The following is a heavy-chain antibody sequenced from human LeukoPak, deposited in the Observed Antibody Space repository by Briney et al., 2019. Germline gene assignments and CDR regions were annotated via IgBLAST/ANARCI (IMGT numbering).Heavy chain of an antibody. CDR3: ARGPYGSGSYYFDY. Sequence: ASVKVSCKASGYTFTSYGISWVRQAPGQGLEWMGWMNPNSGNTGYAQKFQGRVTMTRNTSISTAYMELSSLRSEDTAVYYCARGPYGSGSYYFDYWGQGTLVTVSS. V-gene: IGHV1-8*02. D-gene: IGHD3-10*01. CDR1: GYTFTSYG. J-gene: IGHJ4*02. CDR2: MNPNSGNT.